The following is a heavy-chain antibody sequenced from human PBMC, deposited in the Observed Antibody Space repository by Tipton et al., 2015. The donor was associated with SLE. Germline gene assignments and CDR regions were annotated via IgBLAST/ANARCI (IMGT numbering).Heavy chain of an antibody. J-gene: IGHJ6*02. Sequence: TLSLTCSVYGDSLSGQYWSWIRQPPGKGLEWIGEVFRGGSTNYSPSLESRVTITVDMYKNQFSLRLISVTAADTAVYYCARGCSSSTCEPFFFFGMDVWGQGTTVTVSS. CDR2: VFRGGST. CDR3: ARGCSSSTCEPFFFFGMDV. V-gene: IGHV4-34*01. CDR1: GDSLSGQY. D-gene: IGHD2-2*01.